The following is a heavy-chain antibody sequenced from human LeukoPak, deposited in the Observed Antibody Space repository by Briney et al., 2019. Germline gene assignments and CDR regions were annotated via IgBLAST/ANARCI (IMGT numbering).Heavy chain of an antibody. CDR2: ISWIGSST. J-gene: IGHJ4*02. Sequence: GGSLRLSCAASGFTFDDYAMSWVRQGPGKGLEWASGISWIGSSTGHADSVKGRFTISRDNARNSLYLQMNSLRAEDTAFYYCARVLRHFDWSPSDYWGQGILVTVSS. CDR3: ARVLRHFDWSPSDY. D-gene: IGHD3-9*01. V-gene: IGHV3-20*04. CDR1: GFTFDDYA.